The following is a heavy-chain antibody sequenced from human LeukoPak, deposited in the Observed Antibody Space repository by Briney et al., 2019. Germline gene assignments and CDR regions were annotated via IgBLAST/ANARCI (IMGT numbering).Heavy chain of an antibody. CDR2: IYYSGST. CDR1: GGSVSSGSYY. CDR3: ARDRLYRGYSCGFDY. D-gene: IGHD5-18*01. V-gene: IGHV4-61*01. Sequence: PSETLSLTCTVSGGSVSSGSYYWSWIRQPPGKGLEWIGYIYYSGSTNYNPSLKSRVTISVDTSKNQFSLKLSSVTAADTAVYYCARDRLYRGYSCGFDYWGQGTLVTVSS. J-gene: IGHJ4*02.